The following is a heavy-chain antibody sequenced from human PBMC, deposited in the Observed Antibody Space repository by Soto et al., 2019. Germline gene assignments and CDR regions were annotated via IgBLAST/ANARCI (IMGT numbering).Heavy chain of an antibody. Sequence: ASVKVSCKATGYSFTDYYIHWVGPAPGQGLEWMGWINPSSGATKYAQNFQGRVTMTRVTSIRTAYMVLGSLRSGDTALYYCAKDPNIVVGTGGLDVWG. D-gene: IGHD2-21*01. CDR2: INPSSGAT. CDR1: GYSFTDYY. V-gene: IGHV1-2*02. J-gene: IGHJ6*02. CDR3: AKDPNIVVGTGGLDV.